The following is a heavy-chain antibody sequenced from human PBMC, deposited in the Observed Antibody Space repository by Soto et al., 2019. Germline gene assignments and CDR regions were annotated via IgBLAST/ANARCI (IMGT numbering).Heavy chain of an antibody. J-gene: IGHJ4*02. CDR3: ARQATTSWSY. Sequence: SETLPLTCSASGGRPISCTSHAGWIRQPPGKGLEWVGSIYYTGSTYYSPSLKSRVTISLDTSMNQFSLKLTSVSAADTAMYYCARQATTSWSYWGQGALVTVS. CDR2: IYYTGST. V-gene: IGHV4-39*01. CDR1: GGRPISCTSH. D-gene: IGHD2-2*01.